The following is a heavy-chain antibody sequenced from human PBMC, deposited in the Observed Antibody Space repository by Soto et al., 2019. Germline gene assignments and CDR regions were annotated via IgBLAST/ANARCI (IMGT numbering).Heavy chain of an antibody. CDR2: IYYSGST. V-gene: IGHV4-59*08. D-gene: IGHD3-10*01. CDR3: ARFRGRWFGELLPNFDY. Sequence: SETLSLTCTVSGGSISSYYWSWIRQPPGKGLEWIGYIYYSGSTNYNPSLKSRVTISVDTSKNQFSLKLSSVTAADTALYYCARFRGRWFGELLPNFDYWGQGTLVTVSS. J-gene: IGHJ4*02. CDR1: GGSISSYY.